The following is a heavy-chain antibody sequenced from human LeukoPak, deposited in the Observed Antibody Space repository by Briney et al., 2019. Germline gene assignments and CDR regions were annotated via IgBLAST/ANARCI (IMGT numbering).Heavy chain of an antibody. CDR3: ATSITIFGVVITERPFDI. CDR2: IIPIFGTA. J-gene: IGHJ3*02. CDR1: GGTFSSYA. V-gene: IGHV1-69*05. Sequence: ASVKVSCKASGGTFSSYAISWVRQAPGQGLEWMGGIIPIFGTANYAQKFQGRVTITTDESTSTAYMELSSLRSEDTAVYYCATSITIFGVVITERPFDIWGQGTMVTVSS. D-gene: IGHD3-3*01.